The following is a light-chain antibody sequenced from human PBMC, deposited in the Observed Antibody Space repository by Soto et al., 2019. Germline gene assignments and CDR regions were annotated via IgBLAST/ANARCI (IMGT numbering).Light chain of an antibody. Sequence: QSVLTQPPSASGTPGQGVIMSCSGSSSNIGINPVNWYQQLPGTAPKLLIYTNNQRPSGVPDRFSGSKSGTPASLAISGLHSEDEGDYYCAAWDDSLNGVIFGGGTKVTVL. CDR1: SSNIGINP. V-gene: IGLV1-44*01. J-gene: IGLJ2*01. CDR3: AAWDDSLNGVI. CDR2: TNN.